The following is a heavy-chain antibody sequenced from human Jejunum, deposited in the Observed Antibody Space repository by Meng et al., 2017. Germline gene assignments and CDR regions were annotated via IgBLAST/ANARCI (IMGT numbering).Heavy chain of an antibody. D-gene: IGHD3-16*01. CDR3: ARGVGDLGDY. V-gene: IGHV1-8*01. CDR1: GYTFTSYD. CDR2: VSPSSGNT. Sequence: QVQMVQSGAEVKKPGASVKVSCKASGYTFTSYDINWVRQATGQGLEWMGWVSPSSGNTRYAQKFQGRVTMTRDTSISTVYMELTSLKSDDTAVYYCARGVGDLGDYWGQGTLVTVSS. J-gene: IGHJ4*02.